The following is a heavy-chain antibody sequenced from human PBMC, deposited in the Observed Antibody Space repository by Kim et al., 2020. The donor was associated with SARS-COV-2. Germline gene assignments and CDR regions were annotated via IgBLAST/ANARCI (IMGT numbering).Heavy chain of an antibody. V-gene: IGHV6-1*01. Sequence: VSVKSRITINPDTSKNQFSLQLNSVTPEDTAVYYCARDLKDTATATTIDYWGQGTLVTVSS. D-gene: IGHD5-18*01. CDR3: ARDLKDTATATTIDY. J-gene: IGHJ4*02.